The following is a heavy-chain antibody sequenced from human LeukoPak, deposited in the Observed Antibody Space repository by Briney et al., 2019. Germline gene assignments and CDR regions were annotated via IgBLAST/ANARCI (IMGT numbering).Heavy chain of an antibody. CDR3: ARGRDRLRYSSSSSEYFQH. J-gene: IGHJ1*01. V-gene: IGHV4-34*01. CDR1: GGSFSGYY. CDR2: INHSGST. Sequence: SETPSLTCAVYGGSFSGYYWSWIRQPPGKGLEWIGEINHSGSTNYNPSLKSRVTISVDTPKNQFSLKLSSVTAADTAVYYCARGRDRLRYSSSSSEYFQHWGQGTLVTVSS. D-gene: IGHD6-6*01.